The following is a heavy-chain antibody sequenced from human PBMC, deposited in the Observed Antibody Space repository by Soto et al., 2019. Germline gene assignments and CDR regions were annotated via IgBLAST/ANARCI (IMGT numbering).Heavy chain of an antibody. CDR3: ARGARYGSGSYYSPYYFDY. J-gene: IGHJ4*02. CDR1: GGSFSGYY. Sequence: QVQLQQWGAGLLKPSETLSLTCAVYGGSFSGYYWSWIRQPPGKGLEWIGEINHSGSTNYNPSLKSRVTISVDTSKNQFSLKLSSVTAADTAVYYWARGARYGSGSYYSPYYFDYWGQGTLVTVSS. CDR2: INHSGST. D-gene: IGHD3-10*01. V-gene: IGHV4-34*01.